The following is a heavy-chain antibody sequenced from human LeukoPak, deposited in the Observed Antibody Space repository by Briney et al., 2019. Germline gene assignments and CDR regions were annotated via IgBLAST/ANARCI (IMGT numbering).Heavy chain of an antibody. CDR2: IRYDESTK. CDR1: GFTFSNYG. CDR3: ARGGYYYGSGSTDY. V-gene: IGHV3-33*01. Sequence: PGGSLRLSCAASGFTFSNYGFHWVRQAPGKGLEWVAVIRYDESTKYYADSVKGRFTISRDNSKNTVFLQMNSLRDEDTAVYYCARGGYYYGSGSTDYWGQGTLVTVSS. D-gene: IGHD3-10*01. J-gene: IGHJ4*02.